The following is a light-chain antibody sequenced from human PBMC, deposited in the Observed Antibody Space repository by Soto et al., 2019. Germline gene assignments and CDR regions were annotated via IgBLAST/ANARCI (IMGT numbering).Light chain of an antibody. CDR1: QTISSW. CDR2: KAS. Sequence: DIQMTQSPSTLSESLGDRVTITCRASQTISSWLAWYQQKPGKAPKLLIYKASTLKSGVPSRFSGSGSGTEFTLTISSLQPDDFATYYCQHYNSYSEAFGQGTKLDIK. V-gene: IGKV1-5*03. CDR3: QHYNSYSEA. J-gene: IGKJ1*01.